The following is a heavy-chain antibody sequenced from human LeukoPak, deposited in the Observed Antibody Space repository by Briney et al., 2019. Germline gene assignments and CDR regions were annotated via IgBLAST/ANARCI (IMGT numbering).Heavy chain of an antibody. V-gene: IGHV1-69*13. CDR2: IIPIFGTA. J-gene: IGHJ6*03. Sequence: ASVKVSCKASGGTFSSYAISWVRQAPGQGLEWVGGIIPIFGTANYAQKFQGRVTITADESTSTAYMELSSLRSEDTAVYYCARDLLTVTPGTLNYYYYMDVWGKGTTVTVSS. CDR3: ARDLLTVTPGTLNYYYYMDV. CDR1: GGTFSSYA. D-gene: IGHD4-11*01.